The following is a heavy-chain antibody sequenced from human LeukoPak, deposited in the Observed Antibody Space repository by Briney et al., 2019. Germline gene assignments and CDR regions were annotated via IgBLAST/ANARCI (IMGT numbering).Heavy chain of an antibody. CDR2: ISYSGNT. J-gene: IGHJ4*02. CDR3: ARAPTLYYFDY. V-gene: IGHV4-59*01. CDR1: GGSISASY. Sequence: SETLSLAWTFSGGSISASYWSGSRQPPGKGLEGIGYISYSGNTEYNPSLKSRVTISIDTSKNQFSLNLSSVTAADTAVYYCARAPTLYYFDYWGQGTLVTVSS.